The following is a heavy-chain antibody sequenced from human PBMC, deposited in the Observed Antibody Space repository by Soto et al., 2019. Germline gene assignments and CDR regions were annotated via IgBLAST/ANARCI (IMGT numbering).Heavy chain of an antibody. CDR3: AKPTMVRDLLDAFVI. J-gene: IGHJ3*02. CDR1: GFTFSSYA. D-gene: IGHD3-10*01. Sequence: EVQLLASGGCLVQPGGSLRLSCAASGFTFSSYAMSWVRQAPGKGLEWVSAISGSGGSTYYADYGKGRFTISRDNSKNTLYLQMNSLRAEDTAVYYCAKPTMVRDLLDAFVIWGQGTMVTVSS. V-gene: IGHV3-23*01. CDR2: ISGSGGST.